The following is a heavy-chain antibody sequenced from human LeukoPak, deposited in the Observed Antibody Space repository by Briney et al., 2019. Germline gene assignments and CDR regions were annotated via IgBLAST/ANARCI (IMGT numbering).Heavy chain of an antibody. CDR3: ARGPYYYDSSGYYDY. Sequence: ASVKVSCKASGYTFTGYYMHWVRQAPGQGLEWMGWNNPNSGGTNYAQKFQGRVTMTRDTSISTAYMELSRLRSDDTAVYYCARGPYYYDSSGYYDYWGQGTLVTVSS. J-gene: IGHJ4*02. CDR2: NNPNSGGT. V-gene: IGHV1-2*02. D-gene: IGHD3-22*01. CDR1: GYTFTGYY.